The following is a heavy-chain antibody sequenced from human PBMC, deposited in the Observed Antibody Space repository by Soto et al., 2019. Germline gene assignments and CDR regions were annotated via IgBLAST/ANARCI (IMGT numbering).Heavy chain of an antibody. V-gene: IGHV1-18*01. D-gene: IGHD6-13*01. CDR2: ISAYNGDT. CDR3: ARAGDSSSWYGNALFIDY. Sequence: ASVKVSCKASGYTFTSYGISWVRQAPGQGLEWMVRISAYNGDTIYAQKFQDRVTITRDTSTSTAYMELSSLRSDDTAVYFCARAGDSSSWYGNALFIDYWGQGTLVTVSS. CDR1: GYTFTSYG. J-gene: IGHJ4*02.